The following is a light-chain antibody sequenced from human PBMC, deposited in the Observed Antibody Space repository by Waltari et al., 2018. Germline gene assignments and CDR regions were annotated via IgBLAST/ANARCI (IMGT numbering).Light chain of an antibody. Sequence: QLVLTQSPSPSASLAASITLTCTLSSGHYSNVIAWLQQQPEKGPRYLMKVNSDGSHSRGNEIPDRFSGSSSGAERYLTISSLQSEDEADYYCQTGGHGTWVFGGGTKLTVL. J-gene: IGLJ3*02. CDR3: QTGGHGTWV. CDR2: VNSDGSH. V-gene: IGLV4-69*01. CDR1: SGHYSNV.